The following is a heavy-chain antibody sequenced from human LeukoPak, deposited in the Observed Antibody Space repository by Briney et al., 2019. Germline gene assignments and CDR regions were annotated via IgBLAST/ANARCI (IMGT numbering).Heavy chain of an antibody. CDR1: GFTFSSYA. D-gene: IGHD3-9*01. CDR2: ISGSGGST. J-gene: IGHJ6*02. V-gene: IGHV3-23*01. CDR3: ARENGYYDILTGFPYYYGMDV. Sequence: PEGSLRLSCAASGFTFSSYAMSWVRQAPGKGLEWVSAISGSGGSTYYADSVKGRVTISRDNSKNTLYLQMNSLRAEDTAVYYCARENGYYDILTGFPYYYGMDVWGQGTTVTVSS.